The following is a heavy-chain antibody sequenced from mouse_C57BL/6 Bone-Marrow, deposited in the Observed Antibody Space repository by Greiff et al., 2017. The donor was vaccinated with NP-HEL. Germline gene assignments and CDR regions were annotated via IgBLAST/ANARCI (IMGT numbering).Heavy chain of an antibody. CDR1: GYSITSGYY. Sequence: VQLKESGPGLVKPSQSLSLTCSVTGYSITSGYYWNWIRQFPGNKLEWMGYIRYDGSTNYNSSLKNRIPITRDTSKNQFFLKLNSVTTEDTATYYCARGPDGYFSMDYWGQGTSVTVSA. CDR2: IRYDGST. CDR3: ARGPDGYFSMDY. V-gene: IGHV3-6*01. D-gene: IGHD2-3*01. J-gene: IGHJ4*01.